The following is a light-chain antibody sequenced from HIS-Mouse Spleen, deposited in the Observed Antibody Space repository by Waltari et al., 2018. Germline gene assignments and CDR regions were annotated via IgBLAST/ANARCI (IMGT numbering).Light chain of an antibody. CDR2: AAS. V-gene: IGKV1-9*01. J-gene: IGKJ1*01. CDR1: QGISSY. Sequence: DIQLTQSPSFLSASVGDRVTITCRASQGISSYLAWYQQKPGKDPKPLIYAASTLQSGVPSRFSGSGSGTEFTLTISSLQPEDFATYYCQQLNSYPPTFGQGTKVEIK. CDR3: QQLNSYPPT.